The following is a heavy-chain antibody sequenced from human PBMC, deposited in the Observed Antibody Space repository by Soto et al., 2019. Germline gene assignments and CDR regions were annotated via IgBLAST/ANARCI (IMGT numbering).Heavy chain of an antibody. CDR1: GYTFTSYG. D-gene: IGHD3-22*01. V-gene: IGHV1-18*01. Sequence: ASVKLSCKASGYTFTSYGISWGRMAPGQELEWMGWISAYNGNTNYAQKLQGRVTMTTDTSTSTAYMELRSLRSDDTAVYYCARGSLELYYYDSSGSGGEYFQHWGQGTLVTVSS. J-gene: IGHJ1*01. CDR2: ISAYNGNT. CDR3: ARGSLELYYYDSSGSGGEYFQH.